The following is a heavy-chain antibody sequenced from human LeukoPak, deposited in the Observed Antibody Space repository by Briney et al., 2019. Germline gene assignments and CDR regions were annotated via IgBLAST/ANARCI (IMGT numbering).Heavy chain of an antibody. Sequence: GGSLRLSCAASGFTVSSNYMSWVRQAPGKGLEWVSVIYSGGSTYYADSVKGRFTISRDNSKNTLYLQMNSLRAEDTAVYYCAKPDIVVVPAAMPELNWFDPWGQGTLVTVSS. V-gene: IGHV3-53*01. CDR1: GFTVSSNY. CDR2: IYSGGST. J-gene: IGHJ5*02. CDR3: AKPDIVVVPAAMPELNWFDP. D-gene: IGHD2-2*01.